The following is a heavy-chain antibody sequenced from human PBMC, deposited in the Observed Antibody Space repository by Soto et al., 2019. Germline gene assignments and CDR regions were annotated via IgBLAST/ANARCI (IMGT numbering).Heavy chain of an antibody. J-gene: IGHJ4*02. V-gene: IGHV1-58*01. CDR3: AADHHDNGSGSYRVDY. D-gene: IGHD3-10*01. CDR1: GFTFTSSA. Sequence: ASVKVSCKASGFTFTSSAVQWVRQARGQRLEWIGWIVVGSGNTNYAQKFQERVTITRDMSTSTAYMELSSLRSEDTAVYYCAADHHDNGSGSYRVDYWGQGTLVTVSS. CDR2: IVVGSGNT.